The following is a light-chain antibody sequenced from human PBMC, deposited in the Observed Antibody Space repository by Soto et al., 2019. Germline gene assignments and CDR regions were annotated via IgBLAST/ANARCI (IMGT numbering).Light chain of an antibody. Sequence: NFMLTQPHSVSESPGKTVTISCTRSSGSIGSSYVQWYQQRPGSSPTTVIFEDNQRPTGVPVRFSGSIVSSSNSASLVISGLRTEDEADYYCQSYDTSNPLVFGGGTKVTVL. V-gene: IGLV6-57*01. J-gene: IGLJ3*02. CDR3: QSYDTSNPLV. CDR1: SGSIGSSY. CDR2: EDN.